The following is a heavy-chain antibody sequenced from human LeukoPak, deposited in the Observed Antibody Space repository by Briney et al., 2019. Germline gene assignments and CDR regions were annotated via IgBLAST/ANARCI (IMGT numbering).Heavy chain of an antibody. V-gene: IGHV3-21*01. CDR1: GFTFSSYS. Sequence: PGGSLRLSCAASGFTFSSYSMNWVRQAPGKGLEWVSSISSSSSYIYYADSVKGRFTISRDNAKNSLYLQMNSLRAEDTAVYYCARDPADYNWNDGGDCWGQGTLVTVSS. J-gene: IGHJ4*02. CDR2: ISSSSSYI. CDR3: ARDPADYNWNDGGDC. D-gene: IGHD1-20*01.